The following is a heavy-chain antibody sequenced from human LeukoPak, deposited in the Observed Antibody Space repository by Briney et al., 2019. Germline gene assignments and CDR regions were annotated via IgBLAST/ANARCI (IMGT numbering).Heavy chain of an antibody. CDR1: GFSVSSNY. D-gene: IGHD3-22*01. Sequence: GGSLRLSCVPSGFSVSSNYMSWVRQAPGKGLEWVSYISKNGNTIYYADSVKGRFTISRDNAKKSLYLQMNNLRAEDTAVYYCARRDCDSIKCRGSNWFDPWGQGTLVSVSS. CDR3: ARRDCDSIKCRGSNWFDP. J-gene: IGHJ5*02. V-gene: IGHV3-48*01. CDR2: ISKNGNTI.